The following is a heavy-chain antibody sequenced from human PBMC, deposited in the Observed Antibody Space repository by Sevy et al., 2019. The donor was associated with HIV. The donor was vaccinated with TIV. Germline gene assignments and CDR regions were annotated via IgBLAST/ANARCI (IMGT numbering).Heavy chain of an antibody. CDR3: ARAGVNRRIWFGDGWFDP. CDR2: IWYDGSNK. D-gene: IGHD3-10*01. CDR1: GFTFSSYG. J-gene: IGHJ5*02. Sequence: GGSLRLSCAASGFTFSSYGMHWVRQAPGKGLEWVAVIWYDGSNKYYADSVKGRFTISRDNSNNTLYLQMNSLRAEDTAVYYCARAGVNRRIWFGDGWFDPWGQGTLVTVSS. V-gene: IGHV3-33*01.